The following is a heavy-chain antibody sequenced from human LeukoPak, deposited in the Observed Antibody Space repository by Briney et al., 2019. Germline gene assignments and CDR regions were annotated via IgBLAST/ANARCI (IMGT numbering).Heavy chain of an antibody. J-gene: IGHJ4*02. CDR3: ARGEWLLTY. D-gene: IGHD3-3*01. Sequence: SETLSLTCTVSGGSISSYYWTWIRLPPGRGLEWIANIYYSGSTKYNPSLKSRVTISVDTSKNQFSLKLRSVTAADTAVYYCARGEWLLTYWGQGTLVTVSS. V-gene: IGHV4-59*01. CDR2: IYYSGST. CDR1: GGSISSYY.